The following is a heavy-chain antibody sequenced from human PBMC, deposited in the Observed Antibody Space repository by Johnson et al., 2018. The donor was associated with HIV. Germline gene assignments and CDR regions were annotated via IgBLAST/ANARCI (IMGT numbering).Heavy chain of an antibody. Sequence: VQLVESGGGLVQPGGSLRLSCAASGFTVSSNYMSWVRQAPGKGLEWVSVIYGGVSTYYADSVKGRFTISRDNSKNPLYLQMNSLTTEDTALYYCAKGRSSSGTDAFDIWGQGTMVTVSS. CDR3: AKGRSSSGTDAFDI. V-gene: IGHV3-66*02. CDR2: IYGGVST. D-gene: IGHD6-6*01. J-gene: IGHJ3*02. CDR1: GFTVSSNY.